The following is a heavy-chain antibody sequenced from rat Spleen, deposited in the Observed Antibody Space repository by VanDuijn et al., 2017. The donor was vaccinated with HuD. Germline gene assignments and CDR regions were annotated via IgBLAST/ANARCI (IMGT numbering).Heavy chain of an antibody. J-gene: IGHJ2*01. Sequence: EVQLVESGGGLVQPGRSMKLSCAASGFTFTNYYMAWVRQAPTKGLEWVASIRTGGDKTYYGASVRGPFTISRENAKSILYLQMDSLRSEDTATYYCARPGDINYPECFDYWGQGVLVTVSS. CDR1: GFTFTNYY. CDR3: ARPGDINYPECFDY. V-gene: IGHV5-25*01. D-gene: IGHD1-4*01. CDR2: IRTGGDKT.